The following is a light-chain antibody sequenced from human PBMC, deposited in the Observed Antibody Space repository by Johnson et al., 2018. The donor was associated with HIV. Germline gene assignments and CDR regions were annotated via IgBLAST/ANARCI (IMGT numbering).Light chain of an antibody. V-gene: IGLV1-51*02. CDR3: GTLDSSLSAMG. J-gene: IGLJ1*01. CDR2: ENT. CDR1: NSNIGNNY. Sequence: QPVLTQPPSVSAAPGQKVTISCSGSNSNIGNNYVSWYQQLPGTAPKLLIYENTKRPSGIPDRFSGSKSGTSANLGITGLPPGDEADYYCGTLDSSLSAMGLGTGTKVTVL.